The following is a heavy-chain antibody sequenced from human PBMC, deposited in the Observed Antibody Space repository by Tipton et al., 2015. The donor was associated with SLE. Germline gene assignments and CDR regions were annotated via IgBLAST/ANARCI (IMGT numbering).Heavy chain of an antibody. J-gene: IGHJ6*02. CDR3: AREIEVTGNFYSAMDV. CDR2: IYYTGST. V-gene: IGHV4-59*11. Sequence: TLSLTCTVSGGSISSHYWSWIRQPPGKGLEWIGYIYYTGSTNYNPSLRSRVAISVDMSKKQFSLKLRSVTAADTAVYYCAREIEVTGNFYSAMDVWGQGTTVTVSS. CDR1: GGSISSHY. D-gene: IGHD6-13*01.